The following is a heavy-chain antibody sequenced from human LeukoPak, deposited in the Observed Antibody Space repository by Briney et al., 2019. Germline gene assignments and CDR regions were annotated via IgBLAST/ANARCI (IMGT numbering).Heavy chain of an antibody. Sequence: SVKVACKASGGTFSSYAISWVRQAPGQGLEWMGGIIPIFGTANYAQKFQGRVTITADESTSAAYMELSSLRSEDTAVYYCARVDDYVWGSYRLRGDAFDIWGQGTMVTVSS. CDR2: IIPIFGTA. D-gene: IGHD3-16*02. CDR1: GGTFSSYA. J-gene: IGHJ3*02. V-gene: IGHV1-69*13. CDR3: ARVDDYVWGSYRLRGDAFDI.